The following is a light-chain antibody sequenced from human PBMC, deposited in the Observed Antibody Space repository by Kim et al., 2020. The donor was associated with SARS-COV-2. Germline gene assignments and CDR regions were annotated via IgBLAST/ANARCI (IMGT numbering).Light chain of an antibody. CDR2: GKN. V-gene: IGLV3-19*01. CDR3: NSRDSSGNHYV. CDR1: SLRNYY. J-gene: IGLJ1*01. Sequence: SSELTQDPAVSVVLGQTVRITCQGDSLRNYYASWYQQKPGQAPILVIYGKNNRPSGIPDRFSCSSSGNTASLTITGAQAEDEADYYCNSRDSSGNHYVFGTGTKVTVL.